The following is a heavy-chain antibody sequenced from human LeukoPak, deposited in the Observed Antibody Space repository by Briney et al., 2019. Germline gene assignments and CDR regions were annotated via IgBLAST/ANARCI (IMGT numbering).Heavy chain of an antibody. J-gene: IGHJ6*03. CDR1: GGSISSYY. Sequence: SETLSLTCTVSGGSISSYYWSWIRQPPGKGLEWIGYIYYSGSTSYNPSLKSRVTISVDTSKNQFSLKLSSVTAADTAVYYCARIVSSGWYYYYMDVWGKGTTVTVSS. D-gene: IGHD6-19*01. CDR3: ARIVSSGWYYYYMDV. CDR2: IYYSGST. V-gene: IGHV4-59*08.